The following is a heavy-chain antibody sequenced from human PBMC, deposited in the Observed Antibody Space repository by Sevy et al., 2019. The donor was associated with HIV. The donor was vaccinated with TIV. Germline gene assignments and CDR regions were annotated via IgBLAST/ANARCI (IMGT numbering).Heavy chain of an antibody. CDR1: GFTVSSNY. D-gene: IGHD3-22*01. V-gene: IGHV3-53*01. CDR2: IFSGGGT. CDR3: AGGATFYSDSSGRVLSVLGAFDI. J-gene: IGHJ3*02. Sequence: GGSLRLSCAASGFTVSSNYMSWVRQAPGKGLEWVSIIFSGGGTYYADSVQGRFTISRDNSKNMVYLKMNSLRAEDTAVFYGAGGATFYSDSSGRVLSVLGAFDIWGRGTMVTVSS.